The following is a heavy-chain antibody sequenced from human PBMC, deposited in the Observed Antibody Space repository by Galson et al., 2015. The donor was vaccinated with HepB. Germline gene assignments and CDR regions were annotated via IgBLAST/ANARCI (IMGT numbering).Heavy chain of an antibody. CDR3: ARDRERDGYNAGFDY. Sequence: SLRLSCAASGFSFNRYGMHWVRRAPGKGLEWVAAIWYDGRNKYDADSVKGRFTISRDNSDNTLYLQMNSLRAEDTAVYYCARDRERDGYNAGFDYWGQGTLVTVSS. V-gene: IGHV3-33*01. CDR2: IWYDGRNK. J-gene: IGHJ4*02. D-gene: IGHD5-24*01. CDR1: GFSFNRYG.